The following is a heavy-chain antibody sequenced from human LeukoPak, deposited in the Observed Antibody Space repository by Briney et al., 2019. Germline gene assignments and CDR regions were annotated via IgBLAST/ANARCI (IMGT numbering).Heavy chain of an antibody. V-gene: IGHV3-48*03. CDR3: ARDGYCSSTSCRQYYYGMDV. CDR2: ISSSGSTI. D-gene: IGHD2-2*03. CDR1: GFTFSSYE. J-gene: IGHJ6*04. Sequence: GGSLRLSCAASGFTFSSYEMNWVRQAPGKGLEWVSYISSSGSTIYYADSVKGRFTISRDNAKSSLYLQMNSLRAEDTAVYYCARDGYCSSTSCRQYYYGMDVWGKGTTVTVSS.